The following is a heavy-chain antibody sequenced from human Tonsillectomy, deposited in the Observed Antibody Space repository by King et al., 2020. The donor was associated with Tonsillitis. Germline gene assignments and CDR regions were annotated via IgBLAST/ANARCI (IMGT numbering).Heavy chain of an antibody. Sequence: VQLQQWGAGLLKPSETLSLTCAVYGGSFSGYYWSWIRQPPGKGLEWIGEINHSGTTEYSPSLKSRVTVSVDTSKNQFSLKLSSVTAADTAVYYCARGDSSSWYTPVDYWGQGTLVTVAS. V-gene: IGHV4-34*01. CDR3: ARGDSSSWYTPVDY. J-gene: IGHJ4*02. CDR2: INHSGTT. D-gene: IGHD6-13*01. CDR1: GGSFSGYY.